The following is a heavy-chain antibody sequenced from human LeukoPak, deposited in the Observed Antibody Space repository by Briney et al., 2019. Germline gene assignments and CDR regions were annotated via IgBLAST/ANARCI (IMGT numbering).Heavy chain of an antibody. V-gene: IGHV3-23*01. CDR2: ISGSAGNT. CDR1: GFTFSDYY. CDR3: AKVGPGYDRSGYYDN. D-gene: IGHD3-22*01. Sequence: GGSLRLSCAASGFTFSDYYMSWIRLAPGRGLEWVSGISGSAGNTYYADSVKGRFTISKDNSKNTLDLQMNSLRAEDTAEYYCAKVGPGYDRSGYYDNWGQGTLVTVSS. J-gene: IGHJ4*02.